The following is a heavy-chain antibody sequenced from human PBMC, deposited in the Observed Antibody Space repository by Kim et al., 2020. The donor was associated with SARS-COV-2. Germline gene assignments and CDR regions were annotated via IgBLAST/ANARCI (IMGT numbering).Heavy chain of an antibody. D-gene: IGHD3-10*01. J-gene: IGHJ4*02. CDR2: ISAYNGNT. CDR1: GYNFTSYG. CDR3: ARDQERVLWFGELTYSYY. V-gene: IGHV1-18*01. Sequence: ASVKVSCKASGYNFTSYGISWVRQAPGQGLEWMGWISAYNGNTNYAQKLQGRVTMTTDTSTSTAYMELRSLRSDNTAVYYCARDQERVLWFGELTYSYYWGQGTLVTVSS.